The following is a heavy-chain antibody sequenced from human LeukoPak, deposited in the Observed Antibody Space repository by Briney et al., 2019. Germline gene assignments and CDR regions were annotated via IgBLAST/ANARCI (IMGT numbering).Heavy chain of an antibody. V-gene: IGHV4-61*05. CDR2: IYYSGST. J-gene: IGHJ5*02. D-gene: IGHD3-22*01. Sequence: SETLSLTCTVSGGSISNSNYYWSWIRQPPGKGLEWIGYIYYSGSTNYNPSLKSRVTISVDTSKNQFSLKLSSVTAADTAVYYCARRYYDSSGLLGFDPWGQGTLVTVSS. CDR3: ARRYYDSSGLLGFDP. CDR1: GGSISNSNYY.